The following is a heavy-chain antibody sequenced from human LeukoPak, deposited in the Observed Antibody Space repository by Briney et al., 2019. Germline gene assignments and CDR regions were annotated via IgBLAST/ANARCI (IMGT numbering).Heavy chain of an antibody. CDR1: GFTFSTFP. J-gene: IGHJ3*01. V-gene: IGHV3-64D*06. Sequence: GGSLRLSCSASGFTFSTFPMHWVRQAPGKGLEYFSAISRNGDTTYYADSVKGRFTVSRDNSKNTLYLQMSSLRPEDTAVYYCVKALTDDSFDFWGQGEMVTVSS. CDR2: ISRNGDTT. CDR3: VKALTDDSFDF.